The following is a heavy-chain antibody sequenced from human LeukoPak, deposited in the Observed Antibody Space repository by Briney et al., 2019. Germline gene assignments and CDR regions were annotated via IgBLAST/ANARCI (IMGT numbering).Heavy chain of an antibody. Sequence: PSETLSLTCAVYGGSFSGYYWSWIRQPPGKGLEWIGEINHSGSTNYNPSLKSRVTISVDTSKNQFSLKLSSVTAADTAVYYCARLGYYGSGSPLDYWGQGTLVTVSS. V-gene: IGHV4-34*01. CDR3: ARLGYYGSGSPLDY. D-gene: IGHD3-10*01. CDR2: INHSGST. J-gene: IGHJ4*02. CDR1: GGSFSGYY.